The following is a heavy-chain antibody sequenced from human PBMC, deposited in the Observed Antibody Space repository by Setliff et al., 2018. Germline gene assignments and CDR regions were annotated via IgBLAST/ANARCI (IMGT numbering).Heavy chain of an antibody. CDR2: IYYSGNT. CDR1: GGSISSSSYY. D-gene: IGHD6-19*01. V-gene: IGHV4-39*01. CDR3: ARHRAVAGAYYFDF. Sequence: SETLSLTCTVSGGSISSSSYYWGWIRQPPGKGLEWIGSIYYSGNTYYNASLKGRVTISGDTSKNQFSLKLTAVTAADTAIYYCARHRAVAGAYYFDFWGQGTLVTSPQ. J-gene: IGHJ4*02.